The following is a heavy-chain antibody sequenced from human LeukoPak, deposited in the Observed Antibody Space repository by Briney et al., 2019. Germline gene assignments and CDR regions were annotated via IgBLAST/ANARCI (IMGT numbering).Heavy chain of an antibody. CDR3: ARGSKRRYYDSRYYFDY. CDR2: VNHNSGNT. D-gene: IGHD3-22*01. V-gene: IGHV1-8*01. J-gene: IGHJ4*02. Sequence: ASLKHSCKASGYTLTSYAINWVRQATGQGLEWMGCVNHNSGNTGYAQKFQGRVTMTKNTSISTAYMELSSLRSEDTAVYYCARGSKRRYYDSRYYFDYWGQGTLVTVSS. CDR1: GYTLTSYA.